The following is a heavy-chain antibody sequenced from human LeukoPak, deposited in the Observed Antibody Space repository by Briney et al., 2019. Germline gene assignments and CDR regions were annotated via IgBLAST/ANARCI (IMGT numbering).Heavy chain of an antibody. CDR2: IKSKTDGGTK. Sequence: GGSLRLSCAASGFTFSNSWMSWVRQAPGQGLEWVGRIKSKTDGGTKAYDSPVKGRFTISRDDTTNTMYLQMNSLNTEDTAVYYCTTYSHLLEASDYWGQGTLVTVSS. V-gene: IGHV3-15*01. J-gene: IGHJ4*02. D-gene: IGHD2-2*01. CDR1: GFTFSNSW. CDR3: TTYSHLLEASDY.